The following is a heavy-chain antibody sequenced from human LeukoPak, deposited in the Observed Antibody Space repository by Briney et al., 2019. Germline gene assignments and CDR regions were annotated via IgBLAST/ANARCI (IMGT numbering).Heavy chain of an antibody. V-gene: IGHV1-24*01. D-gene: IGHD6-19*01. J-gene: IGHJ4*02. CDR3: ATIRIAVAGGLYFDY. CDR1: GYNLTELS. Sequence: GASVKVSCKVSGYNLTELSMHWVRQAPGKGLEWLGGFDPEDGETIYAQKFQGRVTMTEDTSSDTAYMELSSLRSEDTAVYYCATIRIAVAGGLYFDYWGQGTLVTVSS. CDR2: FDPEDGET.